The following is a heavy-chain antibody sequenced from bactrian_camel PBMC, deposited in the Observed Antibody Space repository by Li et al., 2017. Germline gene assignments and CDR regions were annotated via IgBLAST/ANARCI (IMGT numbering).Heavy chain of an antibody. J-gene: IGHJ4*01. CDR1: GFTFASHS. Sequence: VQLVESGGGLVQPGGSRRLSCVASGFTFASHSMSWVRQAPGNECELLSIIHMDGSTWYAASVKGRFTISRDNAKNTVYLQMNSLKIEDTAVYYCVRYGEESLTGVAGGGANGGGRCYNGAGNWGQGTQVTVS. CDR2: IHMDGST. D-gene: IGHD3*01. V-gene: IGHV3S10*01. CDR3: VRYGEESLTGVAGGGANGGGRCYNGAGN.